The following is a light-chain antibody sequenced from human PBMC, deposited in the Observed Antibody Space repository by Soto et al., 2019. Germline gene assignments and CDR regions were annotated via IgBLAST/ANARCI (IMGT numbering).Light chain of an antibody. CDR3: QQYNKWPPIT. CDR1: QSVSSN. CDR2: GAS. Sequence: EIVLTQSPATRSVSPGKRVALSSGASQSVSSNLAWYQQKPGQAPRLLIFGASTRATGIPARFSGSGSGTEFTLTISSLQSEDFAVYYCQQYNKWPPITFGQGTRLEIK. V-gene: IGKV3-15*01. J-gene: IGKJ5*01.